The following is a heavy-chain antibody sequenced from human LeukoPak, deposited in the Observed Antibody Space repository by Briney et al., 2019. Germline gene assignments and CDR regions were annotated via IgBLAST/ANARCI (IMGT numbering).Heavy chain of an antibody. CDR3: ARSHPRIAAAGTGIDP. V-gene: IGHV4-30-2*01. CDR2: IYHSGST. D-gene: IGHD6-13*01. CDR1: GGSISSGGYY. Sequence: SQTLSLTCTVSGGSISSGGYYWSWIRQPPGKGLEWIGYIYHSGSTYYNPSLKSRVTISVDRSKNQFSLKLSSVTAADTAVYYCARSHPRIAAAGTGIDPWGQGTLVTVSS. J-gene: IGHJ5*02.